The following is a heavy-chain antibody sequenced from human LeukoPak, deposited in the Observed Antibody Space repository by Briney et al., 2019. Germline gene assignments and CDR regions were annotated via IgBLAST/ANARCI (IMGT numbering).Heavy chain of an antibody. CDR1: GITFSDHY. J-gene: IGHJ4*02. Sequence: GGSLRLSCAASGITFSDHYMSWIRQAPGKGLEWVANIKQDGSEKYYVDSVKGRFTISRDNAKNSLYLQMNSLRAEDTAVYYCARGGYYGSGSYYNGDYWGQGTLVTVSS. V-gene: IGHV3-7*01. D-gene: IGHD3-10*01. CDR2: IKQDGSEK. CDR3: ARGGYYGSGSYYNGDY.